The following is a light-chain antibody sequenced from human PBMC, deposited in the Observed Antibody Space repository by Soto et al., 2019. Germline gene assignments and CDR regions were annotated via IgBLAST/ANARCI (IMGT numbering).Light chain of an antibody. J-gene: IGKJ2*01. Sequence: EIVLTQSPATLSLSPGERATLSCSASQSVSSYLAWYQQKPGQAPRLLIYDASNRATGIPARVSGSGSGTDFTLNIRSLESEDFAVYYCHQRSNWPPYTFGQGTKLEIK. CDR3: HQRSNWPPYT. CDR2: DAS. CDR1: QSVSSY. V-gene: IGKV3-11*01.